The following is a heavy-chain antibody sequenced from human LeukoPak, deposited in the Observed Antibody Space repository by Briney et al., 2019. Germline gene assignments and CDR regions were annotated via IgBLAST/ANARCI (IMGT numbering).Heavy chain of an antibody. CDR1: GGSISSYY. D-gene: IGHD2-15*01. CDR2: IYYSGST. V-gene: IGHV4-59*01. J-gene: IGHJ5*02. CDR3: ARGGGRDWFDP. Sequence: SETLSLTCTGSGGSISSYYWSWIRQPPGKGLEWIGYIYYSGSTNYNPSLKSRVTISVDTSKNQFSLKLSSVTAADTAVYYCARGGGRDWFDPWGQGTLVTVSS.